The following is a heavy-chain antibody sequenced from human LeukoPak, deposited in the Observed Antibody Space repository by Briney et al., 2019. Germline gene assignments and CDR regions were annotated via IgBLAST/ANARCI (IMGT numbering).Heavy chain of an antibody. CDR2: LYSGGTT. Sequence: HSGGSLRLSCAGSGFTVSSNYMTWVRQPPGKGLEWVAVLYSGGTTYYADSVKGRFTISRDNSKNTLYLQMDSLRAEDTGVYYCARAAYCGADCYPDDWGQGILVTVSS. CDR1: GFTVSSNY. V-gene: IGHV3-66*01. CDR3: ARAAYCGADCYPDD. D-gene: IGHD2-21*01. J-gene: IGHJ4*02.